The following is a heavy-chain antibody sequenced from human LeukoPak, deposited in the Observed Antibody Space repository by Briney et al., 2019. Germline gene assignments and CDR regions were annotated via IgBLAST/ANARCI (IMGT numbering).Heavy chain of an antibody. CDR3: ARAAGDRIGYHDL. Sequence: PGGSLRLSCAASGFTVSSSYMSWVRRAPGKGLEWVSVLYSGGDIYYAGSVKGRFTISRDNSKNTSYLQMNSLRAEDTAVYYCARAAGDRIGYHDLWGRGTLVTVSS. CDR2: LYSGGDI. J-gene: IGHJ2*01. V-gene: IGHV3-53*01. CDR1: GFTVSSSY. D-gene: IGHD7-27*01.